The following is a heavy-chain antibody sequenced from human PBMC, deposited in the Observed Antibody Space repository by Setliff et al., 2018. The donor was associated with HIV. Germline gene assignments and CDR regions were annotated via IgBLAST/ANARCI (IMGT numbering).Heavy chain of an antibody. D-gene: IGHD5-12*01. V-gene: IGHV1-18*01. CDR1: GYNFGFYG. Sequence: ASVKVSCKASGYNFGFYGISWVRQAPGQGLEWMGWVNEDNGDRNFAPSVQGRIALTTDTSANTAYMELTNLRSDDTALYFCVRDEKRAAGGSMYYFDYWGQGTLVTVSS. CDR3: VRDEKRAAGGSMYYFDY. CDR2: VNEDNGDR. J-gene: IGHJ4*02.